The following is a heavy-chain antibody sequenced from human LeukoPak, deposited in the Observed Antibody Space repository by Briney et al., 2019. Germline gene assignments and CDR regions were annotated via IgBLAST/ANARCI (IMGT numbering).Heavy chain of an antibody. CDR2: IIPILGIA. CDR3: ARNPHYDSSGYSLDY. J-gene: IGHJ4*02. D-gene: IGHD3-22*01. Sequence: ASVKVSCKASGGTFSSYAISWVRQAPGQGLEWMGRIIPILGIANYAQKFQGRVTITADKSTSTAYMELSSLRSEDTAVYYCARNPHYDSSGYSLDYWGQGTLVTVSS. V-gene: IGHV1-69*04. CDR1: GGTFSSYA.